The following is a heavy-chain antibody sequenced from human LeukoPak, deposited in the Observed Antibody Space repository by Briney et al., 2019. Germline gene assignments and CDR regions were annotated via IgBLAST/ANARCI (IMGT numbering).Heavy chain of an antibody. CDR1: GGSFSGYY. J-gene: IGHJ4*02. CDR3: ARGRRLRVVRGVRGLNFDY. D-gene: IGHD3-10*01. V-gene: IGHV4-34*01. Sequence: PSETLSLTCAVYGGSFSGYYWSWIRQPPGKGLEWIGEINYSGSTNYNPSLKSRVTISVDTSKNQFSLKLSSVTAADTAVYYCARGRRLRVVRGVRGLNFDYWGQGTLVTVSS. CDR2: INYSGST.